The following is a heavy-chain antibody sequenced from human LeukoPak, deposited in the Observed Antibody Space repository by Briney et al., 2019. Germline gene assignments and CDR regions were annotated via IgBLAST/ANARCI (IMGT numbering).Heavy chain of an antibody. CDR1: GDSISSYY. V-gene: IGHV4-59*12. Sequence: PSETLSLTCTVSGDSISSYYWSWIRQPPGKGLEWIGYIHNSGTTNYNPSLKSRVTISVDTSKNQFSLKLSSVTAADTAVYYCARVEDSSSWYDYYYYGMDVWGQGTTVTVSS. J-gene: IGHJ6*02. CDR2: IHNSGTT. CDR3: ARVEDSSSWYDYYYYGMDV. D-gene: IGHD6-13*01.